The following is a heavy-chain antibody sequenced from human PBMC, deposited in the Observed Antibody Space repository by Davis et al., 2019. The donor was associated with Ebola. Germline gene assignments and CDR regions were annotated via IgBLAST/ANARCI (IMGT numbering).Heavy chain of an antibody. CDR1: GDSVSSGG. Sequence: HSQTLSLTCAISGDSVSSGGWNWIRQTPSRGLEWLGRTYYYRSKWNNDYAASVKSRISVNSDTSKNQFSLQVNSVTPDHTAVYYCTRGWLRGGMDVWGKGTMVTVSS. CDR2: TYYYRSKWNN. D-gene: IGHD5-12*01. V-gene: IGHV6-1*01. J-gene: IGHJ6*04. CDR3: TRGWLRGGMDV.